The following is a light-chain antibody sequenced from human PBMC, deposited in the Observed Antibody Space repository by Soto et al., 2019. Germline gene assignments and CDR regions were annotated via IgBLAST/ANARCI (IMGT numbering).Light chain of an antibody. V-gene: IGLV2-8*01. CDR3: SSYAGSIYV. J-gene: IGLJ1*01. CDR1: SSDVGGFNL. Sequence: QSALTQPPSASGSPGQSVTISCTGTSSDVGGFNLVSWYQHHPGKAPKLMIYEVTKRPSGVPDRFSGSKSGNTASLTVSGLQTEDEADYYCSSYAGSIYVFGTGTKV. CDR2: EVT.